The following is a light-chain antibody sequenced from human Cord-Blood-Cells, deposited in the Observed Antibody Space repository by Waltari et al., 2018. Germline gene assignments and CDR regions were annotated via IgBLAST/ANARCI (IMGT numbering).Light chain of an antibody. J-gene: IGLJ3*02. CDR1: SSDVGRYNL. CDR3: CSYAGSSTPWE. V-gene: IGLV2-23*01. CDR2: EGS. Sequence: QSALTQPASVSGSPGQSITISCTGTSSDVGRYNLVSWYQQHPGKAPKLMIYEGSKRPSGVSNRFSGSKSGNTASLTISGLQAEDEADYYCCSYAGSSTPWEFGGGTKLTVL.